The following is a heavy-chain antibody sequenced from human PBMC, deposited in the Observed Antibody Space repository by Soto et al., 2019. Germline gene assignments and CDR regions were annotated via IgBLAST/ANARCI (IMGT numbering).Heavy chain of an antibody. Sequence: LRLSCAASGFTFSNYGMHWVRQAPGKGLEWVAATWYDGTNKYYVDSVKGRFTISRDNSKNTLYLQMDSLRAEVTGVYYCARDRVGVAVGGDFAMDVWGQGTTVTVSS. CDR1: GFTFSNYG. D-gene: IGHD6-13*01. J-gene: IGHJ6*02. CDR3: ARDRVGVAVGGDFAMDV. CDR2: TWYDGTNK. V-gene: IGHV3-33*01.